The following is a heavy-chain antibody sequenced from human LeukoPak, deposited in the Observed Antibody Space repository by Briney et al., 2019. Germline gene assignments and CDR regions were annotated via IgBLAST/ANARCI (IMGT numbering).Heavy chain of an antibody. CDR1: GYTFTSYG. CDR2: ISAYNGYT. CDR3: PRDHTYYYDSSGYPLVYFQH. J-gene: IGHJ1*01. Sequence: GASVKVSCKGSGYTFTSYGISWVRQAPGQGLEGMGGISAYNGYTNYPQQLQRRVTLTPGTSTRTAYMELRSLTSDDTAVYYCPRDHTYYYDSSGYPLVYFQHWGQGTLVTVSS. V-gene: IGHV1-18*01. D-gene: IGHD3-22*01.